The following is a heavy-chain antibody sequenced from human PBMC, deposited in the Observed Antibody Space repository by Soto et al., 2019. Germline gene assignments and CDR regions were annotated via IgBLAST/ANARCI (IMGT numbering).Heavy chain of an antibody. CDR1: GYSFTSHW. Sequence: PGESLKISCKGSGYSFTSHWIGWVRQMPGKGLEWMGVIYPGDSDTRYSPSFQGRVTISADKSISTAYLQWSSLEASDTAMYFCARQSGSPWHHFDSWGQGTLVTVSS. J-gene: IGHJ4*02. V-gene: IGHV5-51*01. D-gene: IGHD1-26*01. CDR3: ARQSGSPWHHFDS. CDR2: IYPGDSDT.